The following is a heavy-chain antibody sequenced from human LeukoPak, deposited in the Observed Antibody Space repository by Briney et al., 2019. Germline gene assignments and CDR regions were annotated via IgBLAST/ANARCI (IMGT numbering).Heavy chain of an antibody. CDR2: IYPGDSDT. Sequence: GESLKISCKGSGYSFTSYWIGGVRQMPGKGLEWMGIIYPGDSDTRYSPSFQGQVTISADKSISTAYLQWSSLKASDTAMYYCARITKDYYDSSGYNEYYFDYWGQGTLVTVSS. CDR3: ARITKDYYDSSGYNEYYFDY. D-gene: IGHD3-22*01. V-gene: IGHV5-51*01. CDR1: GYSFTSYW. J-gene: IGHJ4*02.